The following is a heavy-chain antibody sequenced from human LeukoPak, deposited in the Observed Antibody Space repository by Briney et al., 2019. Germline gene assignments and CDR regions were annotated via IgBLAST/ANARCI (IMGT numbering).Heavy chain of an antibody. CDR1: GYTFTGYY. V-gene: IGHV1-2*02. Sequence: ASVKVSCKASGYTFTGYYMHWVRQAPGQGLEWMGWINPNSGGTNYAQKFQGRVTMTRDTSITTAYMEMSRLRSDDTALYYCARSPHILTGENFDYWGQGTLVTVSS. D-gene: IGHD3-9*01. J-gene: IGHJ4*02. CDR3: ARSPHILTGENFDY. CDR2: INPNSGGT.